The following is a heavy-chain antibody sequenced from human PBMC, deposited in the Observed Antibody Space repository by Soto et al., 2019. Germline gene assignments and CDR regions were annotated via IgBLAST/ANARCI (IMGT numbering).Heavy chain of an antibody. CDR3: ASNGGVQARFDP. V-gene: IGHV1-18*01. Sequence: QVQLVQSGAEVKKPGASVKVSCKASGYTFTSYGISWVRQAPGQGLEWMGWISAYNGNTNYAQKLQGRVTMTTEPATSTAYREPRSLRSDDTAVYYCASNGGVQARFDPWGQGTLVTVSS. D-gene: IGHD2-8*02. J-gene: IGHJ5*02. CDR2: ISAYNGNT. CDR1: GYTFTSYG.